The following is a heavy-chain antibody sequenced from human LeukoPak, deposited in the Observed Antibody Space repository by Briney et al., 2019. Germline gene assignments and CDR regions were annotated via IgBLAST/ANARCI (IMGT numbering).Heavy chain of an antibody. D-gene: IGHD4-23*01. CDR3: AGVRAGGNRAFDV. J-gene: IGHJ3*01. CDR1: GFTFSSYW. Sequence: GGSLRLSCAASGFTFSSYWMHWVRQVPGEGLVWVSRIDPDASASTYADSVKGRFSISRDNAKNTLWLQMNSLRADDTAVYYCAGVRAGGNRAFDVWGQGTVVAVSS. CDR2: IDPDASAS. V-gene: IGHV3-74*01.